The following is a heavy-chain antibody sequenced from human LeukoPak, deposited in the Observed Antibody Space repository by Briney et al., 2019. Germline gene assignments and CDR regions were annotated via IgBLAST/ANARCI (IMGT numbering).Heavy chain of an antibody. CDR2: IYYSGST. D-gene: IGHD3-22*01. V-gene: IGHV4-59*01. CDR1: GGSISDYY. Sequence: SETLSLTCTVSGGSISDYYWSWIRQPPGKGLECIGYIYYSGSTNHNPSLRSRVTISVDRSKNQFSLRLSSVTAADTAVYYCATYVSSGKFDYWGQGTLVTVSS. J-gene: IGHJ4*02. CDR3: ATYVSSGKFDY.